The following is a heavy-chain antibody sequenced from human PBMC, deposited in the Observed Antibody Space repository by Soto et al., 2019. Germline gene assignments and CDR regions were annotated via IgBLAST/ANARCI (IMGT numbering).Heavy chain of an antibody. J-gene: IGHJ6*03. Sequence: ASVKVFCKASGYTFISYGISWVRQAPGQGLEWMGWISAYNATTDSAQKLQGRVTMTKDSFTSTSYMELRSLRSDDTAVYYCARVHSTNYHLYHMDVWGEGTTVTVSS. V-gene: IGHV1-18*01. D-gene: IGHD6-13*01. CDR1: GYTFISYG. CDR3: ARVHSTNYHLYHMDV. CDR2: ISAYNATT.